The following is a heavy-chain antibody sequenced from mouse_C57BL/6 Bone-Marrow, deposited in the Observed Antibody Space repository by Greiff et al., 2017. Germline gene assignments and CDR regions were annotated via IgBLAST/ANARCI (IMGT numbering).Heavy chain of an antibody. D-gene: IGHD1-1*01. CDR1: GYTFTSYG. V-gene: IGHV1-81*01. CDR2: IYPRSGNT. J-gene: IGHJ4*01. CDR3: ARGTTVVAPMDY. Sequence: QVQLQQSGAELARPGASVKLSCKASGYTFTSYGISWVKQRTGQGLEWIGEIYPRSGNTYSNEKFKGKATLTADKSSSTAYMELRSLTSEDSAVYFCARGTTVVAPMDYWGQGTSVTVSS.